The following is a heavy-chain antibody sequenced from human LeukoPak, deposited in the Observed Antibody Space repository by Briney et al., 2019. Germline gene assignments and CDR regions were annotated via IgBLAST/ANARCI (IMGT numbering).Heavy chain of an antibody. CDR1: GFTFSSYG. CDR2: ISYDGSNK. Sequence: GRSLRLSCAASGFTFSSYGMHWVRQAPGKGLEWVAVISYDGSNKYYADSVKGRFTISRDNYKNTLDLQMDSLRAEDTAVYYCARRGSKTYDFDYWGQGVLVTVSS. V-gene: IGHV3-30*03. D-gene: IGHD3-10*01. J-gene: IGHJ4*02. CDR3: ARRGSKTYDFDY.